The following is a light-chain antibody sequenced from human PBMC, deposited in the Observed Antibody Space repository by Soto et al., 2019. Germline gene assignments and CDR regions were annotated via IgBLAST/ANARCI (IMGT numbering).Light chain of an antibody. J-gene: IGKJ5*01. CDR1: QSVSTN. CDR2: GAS. Sequence: EIVMTLSPATLSVSPGERATLSCRASQSVSTNLAWYQQKPGQAPRLLIYGASTRATGIPARFSGSGSGTEFTLTISSLQSEDFAVYYCQQYNTYSTFGQGTRLEIK. CDR3: QQYNTYST. V-gene: IGKV3-15*01.